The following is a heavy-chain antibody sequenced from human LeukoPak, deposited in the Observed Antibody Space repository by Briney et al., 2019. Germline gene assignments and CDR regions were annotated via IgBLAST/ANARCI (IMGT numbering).Heavy chain of an antibody. Sequence: PGRSLRLSCAAYGFTFSSYGMHWVRQAPGKGLEWVAVISYDGNNKDYADSVKGRFTISRDNPMNTLYLQMNSLRAEDTAVYYCAKDFGDIERGYTYGLDYWGQGTLVTVSS. CDR2: ISYDGNNK. CDR3: AKDFGDIERGYTYGLDY. D-gene: IGHD5-18*01. V-gene: IGHV3-30*18. CDR1: GFTFSSYG. J-gene: IGHJ4*02.